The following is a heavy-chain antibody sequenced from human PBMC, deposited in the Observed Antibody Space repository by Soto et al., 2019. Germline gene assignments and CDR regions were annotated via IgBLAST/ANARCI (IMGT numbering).Heavy chain of an antibody. Sequence: SVKVSCKASGGTFSSYAISWVRQAPGQGLEWMGGIIPIFGTANYAQKFQGRVTITADESTSTAYMELSSLRSEDTAVHYCARFLIAVAGTQAFDIWGQGTMVTVSS. CDR1: GGTFSSYA. V-gene: IGHV1-69*13. D-gene: IGHD6-19*01. J-gene: IGHJ3*02. CDR3: ARFLIAVAGTQAFDI. CDR2: IIPIFGTA.